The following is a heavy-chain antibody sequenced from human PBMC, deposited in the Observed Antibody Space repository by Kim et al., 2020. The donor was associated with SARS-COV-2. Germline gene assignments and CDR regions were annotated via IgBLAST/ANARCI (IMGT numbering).Heavy chain of an antibody. V-gene: IGHV5-51*01. CDR2: IYPGDSDT. CDR1: GYSFTSYW. J-gene: IGHJ5*02. D-gene: IGHD5-12*01. CDR3: ARRGVPRGYSGRGWFDP. Sequence: GESLKISCKGSGYSFTSYWIGWVRQMPGKGLEWMGFIYPGDSDTRYSPSFQGQVTISADKSISTAYLQWSSLKASDTAMYYCARRGVPRGYSGRGWFDPWGQGTLVTVSS.